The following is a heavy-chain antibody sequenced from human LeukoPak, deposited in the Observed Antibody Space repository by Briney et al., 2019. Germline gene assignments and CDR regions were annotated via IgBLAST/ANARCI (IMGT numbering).Heavy chain of an antibody. J-gene: IGHJ3*02. CDR1: GGSFSGYY. D-gene: IGHD3-22*01. Sequence: SETLSFTCAVYGGSFSGYYWSWIRQPPGKGLEWIGETNHSGSTNYNPSLKSRVTISVDTSKNRFSLKLSSVTAADTAVYYYARPYDSSGYYNAFDIWGQGTMVTVSS. V-gene: IGHV4-34*01. CDR2: TNHSGST. CDR3: ARPYDSSGYYNAFDI.